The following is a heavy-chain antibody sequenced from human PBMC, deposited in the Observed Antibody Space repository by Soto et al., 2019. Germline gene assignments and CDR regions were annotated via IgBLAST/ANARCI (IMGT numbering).Heavy chain of an antibody. V-gene: IGHV6-1*01. J-gene: IGHJ6*03. Sequence: SQTLSLTCAISGDSVSSNSAAWNWIRQSPSRGLEWLGRTYYRSKWYNDYAVSVKSRITINPDTSKNQFSLQLNSVTPEDTAVYYCARDAGIVVVPAAIAHYYYMDVWGKGTTVTVSS. CDR1: GDSVSSNSAA. CDR2: TYYRSKWYN. D-gene: IGHD2-2*01. CDR3: ARDAGIVVVPAAIAHYYYMDV.